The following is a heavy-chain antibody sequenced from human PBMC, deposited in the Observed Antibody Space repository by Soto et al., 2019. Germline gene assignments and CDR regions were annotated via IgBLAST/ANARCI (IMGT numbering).Heavy chain of an antibody. J-gene: IGHJ6*03. CDR2: IGSAGTGT. CDR3: ARVVQYYDFWSGYRTPSYYYFMDV. Sequence: GGSLRLSCAASGFTFSNYPMHWVRQAPGKGLEYVSAIGSAGTGTYYADTVKGRFTISRDNSKNTLYLQMGGLRAEDMAVYYCARVVQYYDFWSGYRTPSYYYFMDVWGKGTTVTVSS. V-gene: IGHV3-64*02. D-gene: IGHD3-3*01. CDR1: GFTFSNYP.